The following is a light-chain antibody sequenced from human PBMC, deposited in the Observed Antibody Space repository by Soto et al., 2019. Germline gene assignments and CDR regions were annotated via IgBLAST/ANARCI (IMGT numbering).Light chain of an antibody. CDR1: ISDVGAYNY. J-gene: IGLJ1*01. CDR3: SSYTTSNTCV. V-gene: IGLV2-14*01. CDR2: EVT. Sequence: QSPLSPPSSVSGSPGQSNTISCTGTISDVGAYNYVSWYQQYPGEAPKLIIYEVTNRPSGISNRFSGSKSGNTASLTISGLQVEDEADFYCSSYTTSNTCVFGTGTKVTVL.